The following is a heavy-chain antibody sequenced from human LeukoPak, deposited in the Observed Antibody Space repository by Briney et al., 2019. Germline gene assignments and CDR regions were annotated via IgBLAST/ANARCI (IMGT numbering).Heavy chain of an antibody. J-gene: IGHJ5*02. CDR1: GGSISSYY. V-gene: IGHV4-4*07. CDR3: ARGVTYYDILTGYRNWFDP. Sequence: SETLSLTCTVSGGSISSYYWSWVRQPAGKGLEWIGRIYTSGSTNYNPSLKSRVTMSVDTSKNQFSLKLSSVTAADTAVYYCARGVTYYDILTGYRNWFDPWGQGTLVTVSS. D-gene: IGHD3-9*01. CDR2: IYTSGST.